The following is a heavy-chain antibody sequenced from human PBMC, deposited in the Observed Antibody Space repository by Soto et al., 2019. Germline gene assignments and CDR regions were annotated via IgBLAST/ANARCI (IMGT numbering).Heavy chain of an antibody. J-gene: IGHJ6*02. CDR2: TFYRSKWNN. CDR3: ARQGELLYYYYGMDC. Sequence: SQTLSLTCVISGDDVSGNRAAWSWIRKSPSRGLEWLGRTFYRSKWNNEYAVSVKSRISINADTSKNQFSLQVNSVIPEDTAVYYCARQGELLYYYYGMDCWGQGTMVTVSS. V-gene: IGHV6-1*01. D-gene: IGHD1-26*01. CDR1: GDDVSGNRAA.